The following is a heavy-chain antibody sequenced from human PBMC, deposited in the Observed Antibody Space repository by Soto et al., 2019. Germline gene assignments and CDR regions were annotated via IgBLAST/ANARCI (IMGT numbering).Heavy chain of an antibody. CDR1: GDSISRSYW. V-gene: IGHV4-4*02. CDR2: IHHSGST. J-gene: IGHJ1*01. Sequence: SETLSLTCAVSGDSISRSYWWSWVRQHPGKGLEWIGNIHHSGSTFYNPSLKSRVSISVDTSKNQFSLKLSSVTAADTAVYFCVRGVLSRGQGTLVTVSS. D-gene: IGHD3-10*01. CDR3: VRGVLS.